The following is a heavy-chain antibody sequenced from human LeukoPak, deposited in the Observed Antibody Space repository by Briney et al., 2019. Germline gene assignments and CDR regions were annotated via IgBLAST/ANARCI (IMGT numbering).Heavy chain of an antibody. CDR2: INTSGST. V-gene: IGHV4-4*07. J-gene: IGHJ5*02. CDR3: ASSRYNWNPIPLQMEWGFDP. Sequence: SETLSLTCTVSDVSFTNYYWNWIRQPAGKGLEWIGRINTSGSTNYNPSLKSRVTMSVDTSKSQVSLKLSSVTAADTAVYYCASSRYNWNPIPLQMEWGFDPWGQGTLVTVSS. D-gene: IGHD1-20*01. CDR1: DVSFTNYY.